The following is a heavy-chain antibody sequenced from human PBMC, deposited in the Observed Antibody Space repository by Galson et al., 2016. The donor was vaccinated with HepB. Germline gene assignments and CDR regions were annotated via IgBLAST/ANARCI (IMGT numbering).Heavy chain of an antibody. CDR1: GFTFGAFS. CDR2: ISSSTSTI. V-gene: IGHV3-48*02. CDR3: ARTYCPNGVCNGFDD. D-gene: IGHD2-8*01. Sequence: SLRLSCAASGFTFGAFSMSWVRQAPGKGLEWVSHISSSTSTIYYADSVKGRFTISRDYAKNSLYLQMNSLRDEDTAIYYCARTYCPNGVCNGFDDWGQGTLVTVSS. J-gene: IGHJ4*02.